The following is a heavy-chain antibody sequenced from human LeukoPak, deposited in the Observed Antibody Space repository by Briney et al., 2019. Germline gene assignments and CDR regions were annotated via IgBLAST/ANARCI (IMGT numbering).Heavy chain of an antibody. D-gene: IGHD3-3*01. J-gene: IGHJ4*02. CDR3: STGQTTPVLVDTLHF. CDR2: FDPDNAEK. Sequence: ASVKVSCTVSGYTVTEFSIHWVRQAPGKGLEWMGGFDPDNAEKVFARKLQGRVTMTEDTSTNTAYMELTSLTSEDTAVYYCSTGQTTPVLVDTLHFWGQGTLVSVSS. CDR1: GYTVTEFS. V-gene: IGHV1-24*01.